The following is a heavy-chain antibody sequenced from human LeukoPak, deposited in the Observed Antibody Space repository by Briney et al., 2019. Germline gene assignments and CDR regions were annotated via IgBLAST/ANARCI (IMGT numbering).Heavy chain of an antibody. CDR1: GYTFTSYA. CDR3: ARFGYSSSSGEDYYYGMDV. D-gene: IGHD6-6*01. J-gene: IGHJ6*02. V-gene: IGHV1-3*01. Sequence: GASVKVSCKASGYTFTSYAMHWVRQAPGQRLERMGWINAGNGNTKYSQKFQGRVTITRDTSASTAYMELSSLRSEDTAVYYCARFGYSSSSGEDYYYGMDVWGQGTTVTVSS. CDR2: INAGNGNT.